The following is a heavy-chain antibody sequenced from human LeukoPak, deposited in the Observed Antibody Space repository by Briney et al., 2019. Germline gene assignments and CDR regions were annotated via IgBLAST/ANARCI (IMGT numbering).Heavy chain of an antibody. CDR3: ARWSDSYRAFDY. D-gene: IGHD1-26*01. Sequence: SGTLSLTSTVSLASTTIYHWYSLRQPPGKGLGWIGYIFNTGSTNSNPSLKSRVTKSVDTSKNQFSLRLTSVTAADTAVYFCARWSDSYRAFDYWGQGTLVTVSS. V-gene: IGHV4-59*01. CDR2: IFNTGST. CDR1: LASTTIYH. J-gene: IGHJ4*02.